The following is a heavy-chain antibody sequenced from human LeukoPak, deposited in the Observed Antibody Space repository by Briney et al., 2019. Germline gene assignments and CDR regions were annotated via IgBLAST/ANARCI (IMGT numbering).Heavy chain of an antibody. J-gene: IGHJ5*02. CDR3: ARGYFDWLSPEVNWFDP. CDR2: IYYSGST. CDR1: GGSINYYY. D-gene: IGHD3-9*01. Sequence: SETLSLTCTVSGGSINYYYWSWIRQPPGKGLEWIGYIYYSGSTNYNPSLKSRVTISVDTSKNQFSLKLSSVTAADTAVYYCARGYFDWLSPEVNWFDPWGQGTLVTVSS. V-gene: IGHV4-59*01.